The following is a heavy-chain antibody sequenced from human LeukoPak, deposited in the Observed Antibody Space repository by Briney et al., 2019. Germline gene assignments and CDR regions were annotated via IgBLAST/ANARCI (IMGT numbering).Heavy chain of an antibody. CDR1: GFIFSNYA. D-gene: IGHD1-26*01. J-gene: IGHJ4*02. CDR3: AKYGGKTVAATPFDS. V-gene: IGHV3-23*01. Sequence: GGSLRLSCAVSGFIFSNYAMSWVRQPPGKRLEWVSSLSGSGIATYYADPEKGRVIISRDNYKNTLYLQMNSLRAEDTAVYYCAKYGGKTVAATPFDSWGQGTLVTVSS. CDR2: LSGSGIAT.